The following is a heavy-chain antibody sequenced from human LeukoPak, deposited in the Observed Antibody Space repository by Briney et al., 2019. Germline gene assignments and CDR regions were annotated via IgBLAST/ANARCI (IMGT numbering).Heavy chain of an antibody. V-gene: IGHV3-7*03. CDR1: GFTFSRYW. CDR3: ASDPGQWERQYDY. CDR2: INQDGSEK. J-gene: IGHJ4*02. Sequence: GGSLRLSCAASGFTFSRYWMSWVRRAPGKGLEWVAHINQDGSEKYYVDSVKGRFTISRDNAKNSHYLQMNSLRDGDTAVYYCASDPGQWERQYDYWGQGTLVTVSS. D-gene: IGHD1-26*01.